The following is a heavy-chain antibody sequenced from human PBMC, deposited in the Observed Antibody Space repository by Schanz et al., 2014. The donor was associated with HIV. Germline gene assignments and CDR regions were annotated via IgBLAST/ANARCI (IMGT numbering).Heavy chain of an antibody. D-gene: IGHD3-9*01. Sequence: QVQLVQSGTEVAQPGASVKVSCKASGYTFSRSAISWVRQAPGQGLEWMGWISGKNGETNYAQNFQGRVTMTTDTSASTTYMELTSLRSDDTAVYFCARSNYDILRARAYYYYYGLDVWGQGTTVTVSS. CDR3: ARSNYDILRARAYYYYYGLDV. J-gene: IGHJ6*02. CDR1: GYTFSRSA. CDR2: ISGKNGET. V-gene: IGHV1-18*01.